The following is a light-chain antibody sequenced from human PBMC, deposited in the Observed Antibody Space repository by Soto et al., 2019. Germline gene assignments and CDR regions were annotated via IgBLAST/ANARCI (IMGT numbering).Light chain of an antibody. V-gene: IGKV1-5*01. CDR2: DAS. Sequence: DIPMTQSPSTLSASVGDRVTITCRASQSSDTWLAWYQQKAGKAPKLLIYDASILETGVPSRFSGSRSGTEFTLTISSLQPDDSAVYYCHRYDTYSGTFGQGTKVEIK. CDR1: QSSDTW. CDR3: HRYDTYSGT. J-gene: IGKJ1*01.